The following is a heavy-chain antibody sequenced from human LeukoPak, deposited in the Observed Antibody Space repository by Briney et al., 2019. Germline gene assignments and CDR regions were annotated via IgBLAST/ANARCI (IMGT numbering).Heavy chain of an antibody. Sequence: PGGSLRLSCAASGFTFSSYSMNWVRQAPGKGLEWVSSISSSSSYIYYADSVKGRFTISRDNAKNSLYLQMNSLRAEDTAVYYCATLGYCSSTSCPLWGQGTMVTVSS. J-gene: IGHJ3*01. CDR3: ATLGYCSSTSCPL. V-gene: IGHV3-21*01. CDR2: ISSSSSYI. D-gene: IGHD2-2*01. CDR1: GFTFSSYS.